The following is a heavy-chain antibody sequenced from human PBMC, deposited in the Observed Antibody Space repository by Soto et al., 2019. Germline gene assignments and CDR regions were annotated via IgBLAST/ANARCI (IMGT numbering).Heavy chain of an antibody. Sequence: EVQLVQSGAEVKKPGESLRISCKGSGYSFTSYWISWVRQMPGKGLEWMGRIDPSDSYTNYSPSFQGHVTISADKSISTAYLQWSSLKASDTAMYYCARPPLGYCSSTSCYADRNLDYWGQGTLVTVSS. CDR3: ARPPLGYCSSTSCYADRNLDY. D-gene: IGHD2-2*01. J-gene: IGHJ4*02. V-gene: IGHV5-10-1*03. CDR2: IDPSDSYT. CDR1: GYSFTSYW.